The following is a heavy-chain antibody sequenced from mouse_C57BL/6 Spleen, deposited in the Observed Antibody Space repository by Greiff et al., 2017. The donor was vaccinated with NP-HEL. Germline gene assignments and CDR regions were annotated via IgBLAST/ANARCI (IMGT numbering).Heavy chain of an antibody. CDR2: IRNKANNHAT. D-gene: IGHD4-1*01. CDR3: THNWDGFAY. Sequence: EVMLVESGGGLVQPGGSMKLSCAASGFTFSDAWMDWVRQSPEKGLEWVAEIRNKANNHATYYAESVKGRFTISRDDSKSSVYLQMNSVRAEDTGIYYCTHNWDGFAYWGQGTLVTVSA. CDR1: GFTFSDAW. J-gene: IGHJ3*01. V-gene: IGHV6-6*01.